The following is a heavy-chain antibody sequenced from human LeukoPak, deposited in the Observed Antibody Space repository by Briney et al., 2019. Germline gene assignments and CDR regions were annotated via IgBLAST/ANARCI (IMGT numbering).Heavy chain of an antibody. CDR1: GFSFSSYS. D-gene: IGHD3-10*02. CDR2: ISSSSNYI. Sequence: PGGSLRLSCAASGFSFSSYSMKWVRQAPGKGLEWVSSISSSSNYIYYADSVKGRFTISRDNAKNSLYLQMNSLRAEDTAVYYCAELGITRIGGVWGKGTTVTISS. V-gene: IGHV3-21*01. J-gene: IGHJ6*04. CDR3: AELGITRIGGV.